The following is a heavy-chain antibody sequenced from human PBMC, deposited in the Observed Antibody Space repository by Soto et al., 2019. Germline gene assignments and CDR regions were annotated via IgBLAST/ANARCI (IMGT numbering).Heavy chain of an antibody. CDR1: GDSVSDNSSA. J-gene: IGHJ4*01. Sequence: PSQTLSLTCAISGDSVSDNSSAWNWFRQSPSRGLEWLGRTYYRSKWYSDYAVSVQSRITINPDTSKNQFSLQLRSVTPEDTAVYYCTRDGYFSSYDFDFWGQGTLVTVSS. CDR2: TYYRSKWYS. D-gene: IGHD6-6*01. CDR3: TRDGYFSSYDFDF. V-gene: IGHV6-1*01.